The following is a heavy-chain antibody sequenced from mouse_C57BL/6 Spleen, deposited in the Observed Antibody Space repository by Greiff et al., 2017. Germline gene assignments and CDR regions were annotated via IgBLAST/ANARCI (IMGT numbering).Heavy chain of an antibody. CDR2: ISNGGGST. CDR3: ARRRTGLDY. D-gene: IGHD4-1*01. V-gene: IGHV5-12*01. Sequence: EVQLVESGGGLVQPGGSLKLSCAASGFTFSDYYMYWVRQTPEKRLEWVAYISNGGGSTYYPDTVKGRFTISRDNAKKTLYLQMSRLKSEDTAMYYCARRRTGLDYWGQGTTLTVSS. J-gene: IGHJ2*01. CDR1: GFTFSDYY.